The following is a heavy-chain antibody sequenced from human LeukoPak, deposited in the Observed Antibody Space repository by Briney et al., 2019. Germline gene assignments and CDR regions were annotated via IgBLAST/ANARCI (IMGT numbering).Heavy chain of an antibody. V-gene: IGHV3-11*01. CDR2: ISSSGSTI. J-gene: IGHJ4*02. CDR3: ARSLREYCSSTSCYYYFDY. D-gene: IGHD2-2*01. Sequence: GGSLRLSCAASGFTFSDYYMSWIRQAPGKGLEWVSYISSSGSTIYYADSVKGRFTISRDNAKNSLYLQMNSLRAEDTALYYCARSLREYCSSTSCYYYFDYWGQGTLVTVSS. CDR1: GFTFSDYY.